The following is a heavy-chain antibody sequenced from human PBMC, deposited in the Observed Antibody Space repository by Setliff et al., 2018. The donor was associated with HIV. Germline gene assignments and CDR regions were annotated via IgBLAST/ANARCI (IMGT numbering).Heavy chain of an antibody. D-gene: IGHD4-17*01. CDR3: ASWTTVTSKHAFDI. Sequence: ASVKVSCKVSGYIFTVYHMHWVRQAPGQGLEWMGIINPSTGSTTYAQKLQGRVTMTRDTSTGSVFMELSSLRSEDTAIYYCASWTTVTSKHAFDIWGQGTMVTVSS. CDR2: INPSTGST. J-gene: IGHJ3*02. V-gene: IGHV1-46*01. CDR1: GYIFTVYH.